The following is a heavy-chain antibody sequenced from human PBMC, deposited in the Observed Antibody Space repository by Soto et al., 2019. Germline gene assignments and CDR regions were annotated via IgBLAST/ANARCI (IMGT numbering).Heavy chain of an antibody. CDR3: ARGGGYNTAFDY. D-gene: IGHD5-12*01. V-gene: IGHV4-34*01. CDR2: INHSGST. J-gene: IGHJ4*02. CDR1: GGSFSGYY. Sequence: PSETLSLTCAVYGGSFSGYYWSWIRQPPGKGLEWIGEINHSGSTNYNPSLKSRVTISVDTSKNQFSLKLSSVTAADTAVYYCARGGGYNTAFDYWGQGTLVTVSA.